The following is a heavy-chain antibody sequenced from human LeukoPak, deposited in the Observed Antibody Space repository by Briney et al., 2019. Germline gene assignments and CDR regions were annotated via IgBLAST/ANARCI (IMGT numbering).Heavy chain of an antibody. CDR1: GGSISSGDYY. J-gene: IGHJ3*02. D-gene: IGHD2/OR15-2a*01. CDR3: ARDRARVGFYATGAFDI. Sequence: SQTLSLTCTVSGGSISSGDYYWSWIRQPPGKGLEWIGYIYYSGSTYYNPSLKSRVTISVDTSKNQFSLKLSSVTAADTAVYYCARDRARVGFYATGAFDIWGQGTMVTVSS. V-gene: IGHV4-30-4*01. CDR2: IYYSGST.